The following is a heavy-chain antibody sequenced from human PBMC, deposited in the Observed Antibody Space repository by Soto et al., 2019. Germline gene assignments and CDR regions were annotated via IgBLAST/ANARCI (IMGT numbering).Heavy chain of an antibody. CDR3: ARGFRNYYGSGSFPYFDY. J-gene: IGHJ4*02. V-gene: IGHV4-59*01. Sequence: PSETLSLTCTVSGGSISSYYWSWIRQPPGKGLEWIGYIYYSGSTNYNPSLKSRVTISVDTSKNQFSLKLSSVTAADTAVYYCARGFRNYYGSGSFPYFDYWGQGTLVTVSS. CDR1: GGSISSYY. D-gene: IGHD3-10*01. CDR2: IYYSGST.